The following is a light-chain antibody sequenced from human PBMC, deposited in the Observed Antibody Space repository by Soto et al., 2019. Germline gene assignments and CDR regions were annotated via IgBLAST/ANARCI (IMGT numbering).Light chain of an antibody. CDR3: SSYTSSTTVV. V-gene: IGLV2-14*03. CDR1: SSDVGGYDY. Sequence: QSALAQPASVSGSPGQSITISCTGTSSDVGGYDYVSWYQHHPGKAPKLMIYDVSERPSGVSNRFSCSKSGNTASLTISGLQAEDEADYHCSSYTSSTTVVFGGGTKLTVL. J-gene: IGLJ3*02. CDR2: DVS.